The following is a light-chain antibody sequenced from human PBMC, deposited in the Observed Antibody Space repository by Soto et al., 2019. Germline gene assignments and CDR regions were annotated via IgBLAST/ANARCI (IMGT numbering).Light chain of an antibody. CDR1: SSDVGTYNL. Sequence: QSVLTQPASVSGSPGQSIIISCTGISSDVGTYNLVSWYQQHPGKAPKLMIYEDIKRPPGVLNRFSGSKSGNTASLTISGLQAEDEADYYCCSYAGSNSLFGGGTQLTVL. V-gene: IGLV2-23*01. CDR3: CSYAGSNSL. J-gene: IGLJ3*02. CDR2: EDI.